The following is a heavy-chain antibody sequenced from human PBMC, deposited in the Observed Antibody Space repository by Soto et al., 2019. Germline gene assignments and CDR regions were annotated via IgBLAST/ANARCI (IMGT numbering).Heavy chain of an antibody. CDR1: GGSISSYY. CDR3: ARTPPRSWPRKYSSSLPGGWFDP. V-gene: IGHV4-59*01. Sequence: SETLSLTCTVSGGSISSYYWSWIRQPPGKGLEWIGYIYYSGSTNYNPSLKSRVTISVDTSKNQFSLKLSSVTAADTAVYYCARTPPRSWPRKYSSSLPGGWFDPWGQGTLVTVSS. CDR2: IYYSGST. J-gene: IGHJ5*02. D-gene: IGHD6-13*01.